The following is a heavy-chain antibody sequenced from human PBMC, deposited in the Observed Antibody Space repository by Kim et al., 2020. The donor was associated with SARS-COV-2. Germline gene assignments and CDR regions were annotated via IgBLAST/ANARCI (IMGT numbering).Heavy chain of an antibody. CDR1: GGTFSSYA. Sequence: SVKVSCKASGGTFSSYAISWVRQAPGQGLEWMGGIIPIFSTANYAQKFQGRVTITADESTSTAYMELSSLRSEDTAVYYCARDGDYEYSSSLVYWGQGTLVTVSS. CDR3: ARDGDYEYSSSLVY. J-gene: IGHJ4*02. CDR2: IIPIFSTA. V-gene: IGHV1-69*13. D-gene: IGHD6-6*01.